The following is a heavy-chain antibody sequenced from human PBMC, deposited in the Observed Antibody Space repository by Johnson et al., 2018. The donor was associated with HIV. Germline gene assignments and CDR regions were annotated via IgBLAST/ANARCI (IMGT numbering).Heavy chain of an antibody. D-gene: IGHD6-13*01. V-gene: IGHV3-66*02. CDR2: IYSGGST. J-gene: IGHJ3*02. CDR3: ATDSSSGVYDAFDI. CDR1: GFTVSSNY. Sequence: VQLVESGGGLVQPGESLRLSCAASGFTVSSNYISWVRQAPGKGLEWVSVIYSGGSTYDADSVKGRFTISRDNSKNMLYLQMNSLRAEDTAVYYCATDSSSGVYDAFDIWGQGTMVTVSS.